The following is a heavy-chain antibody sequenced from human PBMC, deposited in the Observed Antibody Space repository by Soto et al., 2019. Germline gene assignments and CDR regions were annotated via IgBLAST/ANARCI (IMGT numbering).Heavy chain of an antibody. V-gene: IGHV5-51*01. CDR1: GYTFNSYW. CDR3: VRSGGVVIIGWFDP. J-gene: IGHJ5*02. D-gene: IGHD3-3*01. CDR2: IYPDDSET. Sequence: GESLKICCNGSGYTFNSYWIGWVRQLPGKGLEWMGIIYPDDSETRYSPSFEGQVTISADKSMNMAYLQWSSLKASDTAMYYCVRSGGVVIIGWFDPWGQGTLVTVSS.